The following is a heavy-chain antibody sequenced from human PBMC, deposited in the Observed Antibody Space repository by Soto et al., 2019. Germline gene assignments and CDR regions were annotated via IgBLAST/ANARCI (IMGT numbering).Heavy chain of an antibody. J-gene: IGHJ4*02. D-gene: IGHD3-3*01. CDR3: ARSEGTVLGGVIIPPPFDY. Sequence: QVQLVQSGAEVKKPGASVKVSCKASGYTFTGYYMHWVRQAPGQGLAWMGWINPNSGGTNYAQKFQGRVTMTRDTSISTAYMELSRRGSDDTAVYYGARSEGTVLGGVIIPPPFDYWGQGTLVTVSS. CDR1: GYTFTGYY. V-gene: IGHV1-2*02. CDR2: INPNSGGT.